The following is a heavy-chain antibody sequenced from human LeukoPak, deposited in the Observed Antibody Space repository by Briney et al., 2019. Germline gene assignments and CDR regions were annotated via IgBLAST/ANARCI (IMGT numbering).Heavy chain of an antibody. J-gene: IGHJ3*01. CDR1: GFSFSDSW. Sequence: PGGSLRPSCSASGFSFSDSWMSWVRHLPGKGLEWLADMNPDGSKIVYVDSVKGRFTISRDNAKNSLFLQMNNLRVEDTALYYCARYGSYLDAIDFWGQGTLVTVAS. CDR3: ARYGSYLDAIDF. CDR2: MNPDGSKI. D-gene: IGHD1-26*01. V-gene: IGHV3-7*01.